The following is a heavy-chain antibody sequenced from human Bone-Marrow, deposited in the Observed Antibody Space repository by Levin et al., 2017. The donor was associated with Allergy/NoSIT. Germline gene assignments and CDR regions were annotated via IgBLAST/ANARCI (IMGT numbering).Heavy chain of an antibody. CDR1: GFTFSDHY. J-gene: IGHJ6*03. CDR2: SRNKANSYTT. D-gene: IGHD4-17*01. Sequence: GGSLRLSCAASGFTFSDHYMDWVRQAPGKGLEWVGRSRNKANSYTTEYAASVKGRFTVSRDDSKNSLYLQMNSLETEDTAVYYCSRAGATTVTTRLHYHMDVWGKGTTVTVSS. CDR3: SRAGATTVTTRLHYHMDV. V-gene: IGHV3-72*01.